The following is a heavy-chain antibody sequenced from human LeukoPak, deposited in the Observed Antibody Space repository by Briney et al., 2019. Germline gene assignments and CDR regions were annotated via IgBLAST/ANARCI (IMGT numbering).Heavy chain of an antibody. CDR2: ISYDGSNK. V-gene: IGHV3-30*18. CDR1: GFTFSSYG. J-gene: IGHJ4*02. Sequence: PGGSLRLSCAASGFTFSSYGMHWVRQAPGKGLEWVAVISYDGSNKYYADSVKGRFTISRDNSKNTLYLQMNSLRAEDTAVYYCAKERYGSGSYWRRTRGVDFDYWGQGTLVTVSS. D-gene: IGHD3-10*01. CDR3: AKERYGSGSYWRRTRGVDFDY.